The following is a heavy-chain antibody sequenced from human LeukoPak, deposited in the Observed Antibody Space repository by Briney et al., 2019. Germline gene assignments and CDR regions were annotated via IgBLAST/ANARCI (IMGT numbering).Heavy chain of an antibody. CDR1: GGSISSGGYY. J-gene: IGHJ4*02. CDR2: IYYSGST. Sequence: SETLSLTCTVSGGSISSGGYYWSWIRQHPGKGLEWIGYIYYSGSTYYNPSLKSRVTISVDTSKNQFSLKLSSVTAADTAVYYCARVGQRNYYDSSGYRAFDYWGQGTLVTVSS. V-gene: IGHV4-31*03. CDR3: ARVGQRNYYDSSGYRAFDY. D-gene: IGHD3-22*01.